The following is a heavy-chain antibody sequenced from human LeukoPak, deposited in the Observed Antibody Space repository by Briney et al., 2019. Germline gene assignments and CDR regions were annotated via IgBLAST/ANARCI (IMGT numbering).Heavy chain of an antibody. CDR2: ISREGSTT. J-gene: IGHJ4*02. V-gene: IGHV3-64D*06. CDR3: VKEISGYYDY. Sequence: GGSLRLSCSASGFTFSASPMHWIRQAPGRGLEYVSAISREGSTTYYADSVKGRFTISRDNSKNTLYLQMSSLRAEDTAVYYCVKEISGYYDYWGQGTLVTVSS. CDR1: GFTFSASP. D-gene: IGHD3-22*01.